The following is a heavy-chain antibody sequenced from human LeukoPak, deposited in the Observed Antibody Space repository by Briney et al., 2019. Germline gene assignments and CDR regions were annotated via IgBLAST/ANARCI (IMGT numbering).Heavy chain of an antibody. V-gene: IGHV1-46*01. D-gene: IGHD6-13*01. CDR2: INPSGGST. CDR1: GGTFSSYA. Sequence: ASVTVSCKASGGTFSSYAISWVRQAPGQGLEWMGIINPSGGSTSYAQKFQGRVTMTRDTSTSTVYMELSSLRSEDTAVYYCARVNTYSSRGGGLDPWGQGTLVTVSS. J-gene: IGHJ5*02. CDR3: ARVNTYSSRGGGLDP.